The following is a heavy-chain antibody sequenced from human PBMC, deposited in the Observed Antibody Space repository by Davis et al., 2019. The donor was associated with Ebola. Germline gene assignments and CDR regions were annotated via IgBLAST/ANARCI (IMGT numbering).Heavy chain of an antibody. CDR2: IYHSGST. V-gene: IGHV4-4*02. J-gene: IGHJ5*01. CDR1: GGSIGSSNW. CDR3: ASAELGTIFHS. D-gene: IGHD3-3*01. Sequence: SETLSLTCAVSGGSIGSSNWWSWVRQPPGKGLEWIGEIYHSGSTNYNPSLKSRVTISVDKSKNQFSLKLTSVTAADTATYYCASAELGTIFHSWGQGTLVTVSS.